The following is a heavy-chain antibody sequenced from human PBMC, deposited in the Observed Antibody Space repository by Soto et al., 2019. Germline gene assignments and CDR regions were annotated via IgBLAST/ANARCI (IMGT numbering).Heavy chain of an antibody. V-gene: IGHV3-23*01. Sequence: PGGSLRLSCAASGFTFSSFAMSWVRQAPGKGLEWVSAVSGNGGTTYHADSVKGRFTISRDNSKNTLYLQMSSLRAEDTALYYCAKDGAYDSRGYYCPGRTKPFDGVDVWGRGTTVTVSS. D-gene: IGHD3-22*01. J-gene: IGHJ6*02. CDR1: GFTFSSFA. CDR3: AKDGAYDSRGYYCPGRTKPFDGVDV. CDR2: VSGNGGTT.